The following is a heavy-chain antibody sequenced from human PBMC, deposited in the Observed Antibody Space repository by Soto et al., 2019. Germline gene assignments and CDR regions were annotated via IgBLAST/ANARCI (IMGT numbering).Heavy chain of an antibody. J-gene: IGHJ4*02. CDR2: IYYSGST. Sequence: PSETLSLTCTVSGGSISSYYWSWIRQPPGKGLEWIGYIYYSGSTNYNPSLKSRVTISVDTSKNQFSLKLSSVTAADTAVYYCAKSLSSTWAFDYWGQGSLVTVS. CDR3: AKSLSSTWAFDY. V-gene: IGHV4-59*01. CDR1: GGSISSYY. D-gene: IGHD6-13*01.